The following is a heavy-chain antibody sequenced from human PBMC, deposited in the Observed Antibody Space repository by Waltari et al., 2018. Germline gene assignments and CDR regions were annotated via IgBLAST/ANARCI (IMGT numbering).Heavy chain of an antibody. CDR3: AKCDFWSSQNWFDP. V-gene: IGHV1-3*01. Sequence: QVQLVQSGAEVKNPGASAKVSCKASGYTFHAHTIHWVRQAPGQGLEWMGLSRAGNGFTRYSQKFRGRVTITRDTSANTVYMELSSLKFEDTAVYYCAKCDFWSSQNWFDPWGQGTLVTVSS. J-gene: IGHJ5*02. D-gene: IGHD3-3*01. CDR1: GYTFHAHT. CDR2: SRAGNGFT.